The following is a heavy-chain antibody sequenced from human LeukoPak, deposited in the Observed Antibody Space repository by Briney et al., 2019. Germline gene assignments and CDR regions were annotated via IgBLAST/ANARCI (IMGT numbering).Heavy chain of an antibody. V-gene: IGHV1-18*01. J-gene: IGHJ3*02. CDR3: ARSVVVVRAGDAFDI. CDR1: GYTFTSYG. CDR2: ISAYNGNT. Sequence: ASVKVSCKASGYTFTSYGISWVQQAPGQGLERMGWISAYNGNTNYAQKLQGRVTMTTDTSTSTAYMELRSLRSDDTAVYYCARSVVVVRAGDAFDIWGQGTMVTVSS. D-gene: IGHD3-22*01.